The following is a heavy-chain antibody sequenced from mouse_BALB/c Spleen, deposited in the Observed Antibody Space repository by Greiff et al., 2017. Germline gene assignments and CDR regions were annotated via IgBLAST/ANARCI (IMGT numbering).Heavy chain of an antibody. Sequence: EVQLQQSGAELVKPGASVKLSCTASGFNIKDTYMHWVKQRPEQGLEWIGRIDPANGNTKYDPKFQGKATITADTSSNTAYLQLSSLTSEDTAVDYCARWGRTGYAMDYWGQGTSVTVSS. CDR3: ARWGRTGYAMDY. J-gene: IGHJ4*01. CDR1: GFNIKDTY. V-gene: IGHV14-3*02. CDR2: IDPANGNT.